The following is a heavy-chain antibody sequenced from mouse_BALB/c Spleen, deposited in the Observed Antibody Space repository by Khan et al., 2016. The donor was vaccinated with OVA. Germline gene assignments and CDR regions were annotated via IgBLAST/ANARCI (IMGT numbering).Heavy chain of an antibody. V-gene: IGHV1-54*01. CDR1: GYAFTDFL. Sequence: VQLQESGAELVRPGTSVKVSCKASGYAFTDFLIEWLQQRPGQGLEWIGLINPGSGDTNYNEKFKGKATLTANKSSSTAYMQLSSLTSDDSAVYFCARGGYGSWAYWGQGTLVTVSA. J-gene: IGHJ3*01. D-gene: IGHD1-1*02. CDR2: INPGSGDT. CDR3: ARGGYGSWAY.